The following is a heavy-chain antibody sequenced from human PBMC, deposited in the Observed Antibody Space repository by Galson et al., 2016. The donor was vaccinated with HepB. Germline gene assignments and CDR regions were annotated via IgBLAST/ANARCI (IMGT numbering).Heavy chain of an antibody. V-gene: IGHV3-74*01. CDR1: GFTFSSYW. J-gene: IGHJ6*02. Sequence: SLRLSCAASGFTFSSYWMRWVRQTPGKGLVWVPRMNSDGIRTSHADSVAGRFTISRDNAKNTLHLQMNSLRVEDTAVYFCARGGYSDTWYDYYGMDVWGQGTTVTVSS. D-gene: IGHD1-26*01. CDR3: ARGGYSDTWYDYYGMDV. CDR2: MNSDGIRT.